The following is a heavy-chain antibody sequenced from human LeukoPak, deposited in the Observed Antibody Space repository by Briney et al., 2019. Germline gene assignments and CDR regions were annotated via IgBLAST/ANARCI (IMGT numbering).Heavy chain of an antibody. CDR3: AREVAAAAQVFDP. Sequence: ASVKVSCKASGYTFTSYYMHWVRQAPGQGLEWMGIINPSGGSTNYAQKFQGRVTMTRDTSTSTVYMELSSLRSEDTAVYYCAREVAAAAQVFDPWGQGTLVTVSS. D-gene: IGHD6-13*01. J-gene: IGHJ5*02. CDR1: GYTFTSYY. CDR2: INPSGGST. V-gene: IGHV1-46*01.